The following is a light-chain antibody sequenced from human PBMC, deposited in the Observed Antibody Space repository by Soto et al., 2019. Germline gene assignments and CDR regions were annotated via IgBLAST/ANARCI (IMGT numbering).Light chain of an antibody. Sequence: EIVLTQSPGTLSLSPGERATLSCRASQSVSSNNLAWYQQRPGQAPRVVIYGASTRATGIPEWFSGSGSGTDFTLTISRLEPEDFAVYYCQQYGRSPFTFGPGTKVDIE. CDR2: GAS. V-gene: IGKV3-20*01. J-gene: IGKJ3*01. CDR1: QSVSSNN. CDR3: QQYGRSPFT.